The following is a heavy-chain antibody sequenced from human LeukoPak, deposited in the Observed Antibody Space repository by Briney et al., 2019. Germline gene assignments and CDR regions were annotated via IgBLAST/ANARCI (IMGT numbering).Heavy chain of an antibody. CDR3: AADSSGGGSGYYYYYGMDV. Sequence: SVKVSCKASGFTFTSSTIQWVRQARGQRLEWIGWIVVGSGNTNYAQKFQEGVTITRDMSTSTAYMELSSLRSEDTAVYYGAADSSGGGSGYYYYYGMDVWGQGTTVTVSS. CDR2: IVVGSGNT. CDR1: GFTFTSST. J-gene: IGHJ6*02. D-gene: IGHD3-10*01. V-gene: IGHV1-58*02.